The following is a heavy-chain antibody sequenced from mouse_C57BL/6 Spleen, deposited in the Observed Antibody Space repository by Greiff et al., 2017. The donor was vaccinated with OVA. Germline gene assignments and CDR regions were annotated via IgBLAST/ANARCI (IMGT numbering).Heavy chain of an antibody. Sequence: QVHVKQSGAELARPGASVKMSCKASGYTFTSYTMHWVKQRPGQGLEWIGYINPSSGYTKYNQKFKDKATLTADKSSSTAYMQLSSLTSEDSAVYYCARSLRDYAMDYWGQGTSVTVSS. CDR1: GYTFTSYT. J-gene: IGHJ4*01. CDR2: INPSSGYT. CDR3: ARSLRDYAMDY. V-gene: IGHV1-4*01.